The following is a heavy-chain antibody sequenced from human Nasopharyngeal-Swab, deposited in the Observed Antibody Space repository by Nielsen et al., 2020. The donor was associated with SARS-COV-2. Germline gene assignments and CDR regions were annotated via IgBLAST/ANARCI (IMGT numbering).Heavy chain of an antibody. V-gene: IGHV4-39*01. Sequence: GSLRLSCTVSGASISNRFSYWAWIRQSPGKGLEWIGSVSQTGAPSYMASLKSRVTLSVDTSHHQVSLRLTSVTAADTAFYFCARLNIAATSSHFDHWGHGTLVTVSS. D-gene: IGHD5-12*01. CDR2: VSQTGAP. CDR3: ARLNIAATSSHFDH. J-gene: IGHJ4*01. CDR1: GASISNRFSY.